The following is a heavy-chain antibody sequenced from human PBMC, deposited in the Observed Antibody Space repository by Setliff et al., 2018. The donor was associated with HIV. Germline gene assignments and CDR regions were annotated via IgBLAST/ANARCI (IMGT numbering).Heavy chain of an antibody. CDR1: GFTFSSYW. V-gene: IGHV3-7*01. J-gene: IGHJ6*04. Sequence: PGGSLRLSCAASGFTFSSYWMSWVRQSPGKGLEWVANIEEDGRKTYYVDSVKGRFTISRDNAKNSLNLQMNSLRAEDTAVYYCVRDLWTDGVVWGKGTTVTVSS. D-gene: IGHD3-9*01. CDR2: IEEDGRKT. CDR3: VRDLWTDGVV.